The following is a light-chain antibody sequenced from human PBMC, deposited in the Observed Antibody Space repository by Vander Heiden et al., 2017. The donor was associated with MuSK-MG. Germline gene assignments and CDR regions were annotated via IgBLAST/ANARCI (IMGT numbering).Light chain of an antibody. CDR2: ATS. CDR3: QQYSSSWT. Sequence: DVQMTQSPSTVSAYVGDSVTLTCRASQRISSWLAWYQQKPGKGPKLLIYATSSLETGVPSRCSGSGSGTEFTLTISSLQPDDFATYYCQQYSSSWTFGQGTKVEMK. CDR1: QRISSW. J-gene: IGKJ1*01. V-gene: IGKV1-5*03.